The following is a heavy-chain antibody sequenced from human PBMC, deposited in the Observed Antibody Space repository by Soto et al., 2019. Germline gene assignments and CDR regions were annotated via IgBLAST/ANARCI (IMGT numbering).Heavy chain of an antibody. CDR3: ARGLVIIAAAEGGPNWFDP. CDR1: GGSFSGYY. J-gene: IGHJ5*02. V-gene: IGHV4-34*01. CDR2: INHSGST. Sequence: SETLSLTCAVYGGSFSGYYWSWIRQPPGKGLEWIGEINHSGSTNYNPSLKSRVTISVDTSKNQFPLKLSSVTAADTAVYYCARGLVIIAAAEGGPNWFDPWGQGTLVTVSS. D-gene: IGHD6-13*01.